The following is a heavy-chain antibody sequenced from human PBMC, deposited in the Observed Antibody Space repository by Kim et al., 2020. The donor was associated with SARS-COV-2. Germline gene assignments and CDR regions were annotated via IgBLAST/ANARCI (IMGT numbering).Heavy chain of an antibody. CDR3: ARYYDSSVGALDI. D-gene: IGHD3-22*01. V-gene: IGHV4-31*03. CDR2: IYYSGST. J-gene: IGHJ3*02. CDR1: GGSISSGVYY. Sequence: SETLSLTCTVSGGSISSGVYYWSWIRQHPGKDLEWLGYIYYSGSTYYNPSLKSRVTISVDTSKNQFSLKLSSVTDADTVVYYCARYYDSSVGALDIWGQGTMVTVSS.